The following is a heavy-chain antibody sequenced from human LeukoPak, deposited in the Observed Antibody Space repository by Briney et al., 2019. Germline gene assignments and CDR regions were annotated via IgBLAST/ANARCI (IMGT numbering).Heavy chain of an antibody. CDR3: AKDADLGYDFWSGYFSFDY. Sequence: GGSLRLSCAASGFTFRSYAMRWVRQAPGKGLEWVSAISGSGGSTYYADSVKGRFTISRDNSKNTLYLQMNSQRAEDTAVYYCAKDADLGYDFWSGYFSFDYWGQGTLVTVSS. D-gene: IGHD3-3*01. CDR1: GFTFRSYA. CDR2: ISGSGGST. V-gene: IGHV3-23*01. J-gene: IGHJ4*02.